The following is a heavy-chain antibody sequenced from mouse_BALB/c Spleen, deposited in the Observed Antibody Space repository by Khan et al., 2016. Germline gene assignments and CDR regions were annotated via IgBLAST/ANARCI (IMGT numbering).Heavy chain of an antibody. CDR1: GFTFSSFG. CDR3: ARDYYGNHYYAIDY. CDR2: ISSGSSTI. D-gene: IGHD2-1*01. Sequence: EVELVESGGGLVQPGGSRKLSCAASGFTFSSFGMHWFRQAPEKGLEWVAYISSGSSTIYYADTVKGRFTISRDNPKNTLFHQITSQRSEDTACYYCARDYYGNHYYAIDYWGQGTSVTVSS. J-gene: IGHJ4*01. V-gene: IGHV5-17*02.